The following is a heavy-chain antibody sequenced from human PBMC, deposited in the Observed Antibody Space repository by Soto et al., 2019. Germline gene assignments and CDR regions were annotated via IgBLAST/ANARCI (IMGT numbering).Heavy chain of an antibody. V-gene: IGHV3-73*02. CDR2: IRSKAKSYAT. CDR3: TASGYDTFIDY. CDR1: GFTFSGSA. J-gene: IGHJ4*02. Sequence: EVQLVESGGGLVQPGGSLKLSCAASGFTFSGSAMHWVRQASGKGLEWVGRIRSKAKSYATAYDASVNGRFTISRDDSRNTAYLQMNSLKTEDTAVYYCTASGYDTFIDYWGQGTLVTVSS. D-gene: IGHD5-12*01.